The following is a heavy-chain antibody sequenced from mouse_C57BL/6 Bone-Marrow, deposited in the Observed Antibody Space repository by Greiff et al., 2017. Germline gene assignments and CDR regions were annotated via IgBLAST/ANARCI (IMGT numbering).Heavy chain of an antibody. J-gene: IGHJ4*01. Sequence: QVQLQQPGAELVKPGASVKLSCKASGYTFTSYWMQWVKQRPGQGLEWIGEIDPSDSYTNYNQKFKGKATLTVDTSSSTAYMQLSSLTSEDSAVYYCARGYGDYDYGASYAMDYWGQGTSVTVSS. CDR1: GYTFTSYW. CDR2: IDPSDSYT. D-gene: IGHD2-4*01. V-gene: IGHV1-50*01. CDR3: ARGYGDYDYGASYAMDY.